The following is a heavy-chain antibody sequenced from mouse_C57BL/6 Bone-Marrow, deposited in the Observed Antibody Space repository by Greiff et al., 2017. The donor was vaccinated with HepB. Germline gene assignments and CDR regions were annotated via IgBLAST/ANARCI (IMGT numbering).Heavy chain of an antibody. V-gene: IGHV5-4*01. CDR3: ARGGYPAY. Sequence: DVQLQESGGGLVKPGGSLKLSCAASGFTFSSYAMSWVRQTPEKRLEWVATISDGGSYTYYPDNVKGRFTISRDNAKYNLYLQMSHLKSEDTAMYYCARGGYPAYWGQGTLVTVSA. J-gene: IGHJ3*01. D-gene: IGHD2-14*01. CDR2: ISDGGSYT. CDR1: GFTFSSYA.